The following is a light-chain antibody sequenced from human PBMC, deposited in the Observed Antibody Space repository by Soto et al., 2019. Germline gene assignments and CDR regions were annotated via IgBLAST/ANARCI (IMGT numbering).Light chain of an antibody. CDR2: EVD. CDR3: SSYTSSSTLYV. Sequence: QSALTQPPSASGSPGQSVTISCTGTSSDVGGHNYVSWYQQHPGKAPKFMIYEVDKRPSGVPDRFSGSKSGNTASLTVSGLQAEDEADYYCSSYTSSSTLYVFGTGTKLTVL. CDR1: SSDVGGHNY. J-gene: IGLJ1*01. V-gene: IGLV2-8*01.